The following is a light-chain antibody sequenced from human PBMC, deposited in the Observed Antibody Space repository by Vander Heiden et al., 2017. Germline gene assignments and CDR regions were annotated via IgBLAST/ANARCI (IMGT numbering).Light chain of an antibody. CDR3: QSYDSRVSGSV. Sequence: QSVLTQPPSVSGAPGQRVTISCTGNFPNIGAGYDVHWYQQFPGTPPRLLIYGNIHRPSGVPDRFSGSKSVTSASLAITGLQAEDEAEYFCQSYDSRVSGSVFGGGTKLTVL. CDR1: FPNIGAGYD. CDR2: GNI. V-gene: IGLV1-40*01. J-gene: IGLJ2*01.